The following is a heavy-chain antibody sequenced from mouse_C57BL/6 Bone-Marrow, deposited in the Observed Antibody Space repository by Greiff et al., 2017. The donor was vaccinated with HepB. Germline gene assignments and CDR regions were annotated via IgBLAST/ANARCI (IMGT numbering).Heavy chain of an antibody. Sequence: DVKLQESGGGLVKPGGSLKLSCAASGFTFSDYGMHWVRQAPEKGLEWVAYISSGSSTIYYADTVKGRFTISRDNAKNTLFLQMTSLRSEDTAMYYCARHSRYFDYWGQGTTLTVSS. J-gene: IGHJ2*01. V-gene: IGHV5-17*01. CDR3: ARHSRYFDY. CDR1: GFTFSDYG. CDR2: ISSGSSTI. D-gene: IGHD2-12*01.